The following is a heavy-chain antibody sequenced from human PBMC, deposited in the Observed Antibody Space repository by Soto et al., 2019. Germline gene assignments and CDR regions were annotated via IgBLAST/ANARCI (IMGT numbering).Heavy chain of an antibody. D-gene: IGHD3-22*01. V-gene: IGHV3-23*01. CDR2: ISGSGGST. Sequence: GGSLIHSCAASGFTFSSYAMSWVRQAPGKGLEWVSAISGSGGSTYYADSVKGRFTISRDNSKNTLYLQMNSLRAEDTAVYYCAKDSSYYYDSSGYLSYWGQGTLVTVSS. J-gene: IGHJ4*02. CDR1: GFTFSSYA. CDR3: AKDSSYYYDSSGYLSY.